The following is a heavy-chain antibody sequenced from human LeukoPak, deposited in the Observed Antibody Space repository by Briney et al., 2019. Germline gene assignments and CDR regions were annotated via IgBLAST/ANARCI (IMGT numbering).Heavy chain of an antibody. CDR3: ASAPYCSGGSCYANYYMDV. CDR2: INGGNGNT. Sequence: ASVKVSCKASGYTFTSYAMHWVRQAPGQRLEWMGWINGGNGNTKYSQEFQGRVTITRDTPASTAYMEVSSLRSEDTAVYYCASAPYCSGGSCYANYYMDVWGKGTTVTISS. CDR1: GYTFTSYA. J-gene: IGHJ6*03. V-gene: IGHV1-3*03. D-gene: IGHD2-15*01.